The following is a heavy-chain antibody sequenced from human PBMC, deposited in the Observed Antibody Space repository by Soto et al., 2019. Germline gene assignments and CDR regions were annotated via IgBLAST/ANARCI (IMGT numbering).Heavy chain of an antibody. CDR1: GYTFTSYG. D-gene: IGHD2-2*01. Sequence: ASAKVSCKASGYTFTSYGISWVRQAPGQGLEWMGWISAYNGNTNYAQKLQGRVTMTTDTSTSTAYMELRSLRFDDTAVYYCARGNVVVPAAPYYYYGMDVWGQGTTVTVSS. J-gene: IGHJ6*02. V-gene: IGHV1-18*04. CDR2: ISAYNGNT. CDR3: ARGNVVVPAAPYYYYGMDV.